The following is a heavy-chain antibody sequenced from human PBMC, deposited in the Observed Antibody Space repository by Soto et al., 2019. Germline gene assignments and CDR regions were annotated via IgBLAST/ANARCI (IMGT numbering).Heavy chain of an antibody. J-gene: IGHJ4*02. CDR1: GGSISSGGYY. CDR3: ARSLDMGTIFGVVTGYFDY. Sequence: QVQLQESGPGLVKPSQTLSLTCTVSGGSISSGGYYWSWIRQHPGKGLEWIGYIYYSGSTYYNPSLKSRVTISVDTSKNQFSLKLSSVTAADTAVYYCARSLDMGTIFGVVTGYFDYWGQGTLVTVSS. D-gene: IGHD3-3*01. CDR2: IYYSGST. V-gene: IGHV4-31*03.